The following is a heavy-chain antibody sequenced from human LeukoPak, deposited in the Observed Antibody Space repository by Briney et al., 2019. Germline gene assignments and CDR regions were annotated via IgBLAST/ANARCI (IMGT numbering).Heavy chain of an antibody. CDR3: ARDGSGTYYSFYNWFDP. J-gene: IGHJ5*02. CDR2: MNPNSGNT. Sequence: GASVKVSCKASGYTFTGYYIHWVRQAPGQGLEWMGWMNPNSGNTAYAQKFQGRVTMTRNTSISTAYMELTSLRSDDTAVYYCARDGSGTYYSFYNWFDPWGRGTLVTVSS. D-gene: IGHD3-10*01. V-gene: IGHV1-8*02. CDR1: GYTFTGYY.